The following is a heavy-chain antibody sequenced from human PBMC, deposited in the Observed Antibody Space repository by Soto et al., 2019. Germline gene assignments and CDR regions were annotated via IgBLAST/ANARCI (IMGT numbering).Heavy chain of an antibody. V-gene: IGHV3-66*01. D-gene: IGHD6-19*01. CDR1: GFTVSRNY. Sequence: DVQLVGSGGGLVQPGGALRLSCSVSGFTVSRNYMSWVRQAPGKGLEWVSAIYSGGSTYYADSVKGRFTISRDNSKNTLYLNMNSLRAEDTAVYYCARENSGWPDALVIWGQGTMVIVSS. J-gene: IGHJ3*02. CDR2: IYSGGST. CDR3: ARENSGWPDALVI.